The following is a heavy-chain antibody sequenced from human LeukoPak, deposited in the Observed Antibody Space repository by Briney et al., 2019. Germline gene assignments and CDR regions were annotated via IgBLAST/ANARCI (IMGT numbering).Heavy chain of an antibody. V-gene: IGHV3-30*04. Sequence: GGSLRLSCAASGFTFSSYAMHWVRQAPGKGLGWVAVISYDGSNKYYADSVKGRFTISRDNSKNTLYLQMNSLRAEDTAVYYCARDFRWLAAAETHYYYYYYMDVWGKGTTVTVSS. D-gene: IGHD6-13*01. CDR1: GFTFSSYA. J-gene: IGHJ6*03. CDR3: ARDFRWLAAAETHYYYYYYMDV. CDR2: ISYDGSNK.